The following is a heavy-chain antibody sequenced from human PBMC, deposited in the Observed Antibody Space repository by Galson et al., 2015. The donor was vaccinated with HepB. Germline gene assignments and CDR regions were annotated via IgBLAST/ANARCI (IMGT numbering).Heavy chain of an antibody. Sequence: SLRLSCAASGFTFSSYGMHWVRQAPGKGLEWVAVISYDGSNKYYADSVKGRFTISRDNSKNTLYLQMNSLRAEDTAVYYCAKDCDGSGNYYNGITGYYFDYWGQGTLVTVSS. V-gene: IGHV3-30*18. CDR1: GFTFSSYG. D-gene: IGHD3-10*01. CDR2: ISYDGSNK. J-gene: IGHJ4*02. CDR3: AKDCDGSGNYYNGITGYYFDY.